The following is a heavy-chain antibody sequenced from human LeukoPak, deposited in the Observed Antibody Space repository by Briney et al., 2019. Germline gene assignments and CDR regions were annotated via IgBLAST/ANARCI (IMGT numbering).Heavy chain of an antibody. CDR1: GFTFSSYA. J-gene: IGHJ6*02. CDR3: AREIRFGELRRAYYGMDV. Sequence: PGGSLRLSCAASGFTFSSYAMHWVRQAPGKGLEWVAVISYDGSNKYYADSVKGRFTISRDNSKNTLYLQVNSLRAEDTAVCYCAREIRFGELRRAYYGMDVWGQGTTVTVSS. V-gene: IGHV3-30*04. D-gene: IGHD3-10*01. CDR2: ISYDGSNK.